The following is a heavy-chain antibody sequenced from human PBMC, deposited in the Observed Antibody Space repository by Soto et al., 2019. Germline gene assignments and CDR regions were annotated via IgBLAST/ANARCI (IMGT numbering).Heavy chain of an antibody. CDR1: GGSISSSSYY. D-gene: IGHD3-10*01. CDR2: FYYSGST. J-gene: IGHJ4*02. Sequence: QLQLQESGPGVVKPSETLSLTCTVSGGSISSSSYYWGWISQPPGKGLEWIGTFYYSGSTYYNPSLKSRVTISIDTSENQFSLKLSSVTAADTAVYYCARQVVDGTLAGAGSFDYWGQGTLVTVSS. V-gene: IGHV4-39*01. CDR3: ARQVVDGTLAGAGSFDY.